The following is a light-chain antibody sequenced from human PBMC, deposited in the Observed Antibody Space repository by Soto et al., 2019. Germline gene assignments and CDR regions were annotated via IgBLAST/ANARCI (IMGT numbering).Light chain of an antibody. CDR3: QQYNNWWT. CDR1: ETVRSN. Sequence: RVMTQSPDTLSVSPGERATLSCRASETVRSNLAWYQQKPGQAPRLLIYAASIRATGIPARFIGTGSGTEFTLTISSVQSEDFAVYYCQQYNNWWTFGQGTKVDIK. V-gene: IGKV3D-15*01. CDR2: AAS. J-gene: IGKJ1*01.